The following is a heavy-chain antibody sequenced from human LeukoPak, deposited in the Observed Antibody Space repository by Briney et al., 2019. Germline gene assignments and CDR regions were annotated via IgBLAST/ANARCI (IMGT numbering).Heavy chain of an antibody. V-gene: IGHV4-59*12. Sequence: SETLSLTCTVSGGSISSYYWSWIRQPPGKGLEWIGYIYYTGSTHYNPSLKSRVTISVDTSKNQFSLKLNSVTAADTAVYYCARGGNCSGGSCYMTALVDYWGQGTLVTVSS. J-gene: IGHJ4*02. D-gene: IGHD2-15*01. CDR3: ARGGNCSGGSCYMTALVDY. CDR1: GGSISSYY. CDR2: IYYTGST.